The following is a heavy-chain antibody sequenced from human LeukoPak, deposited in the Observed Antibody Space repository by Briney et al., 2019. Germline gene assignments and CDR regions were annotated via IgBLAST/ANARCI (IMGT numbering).Heavy chain of an antibody. CDR3: ARGRITIFGVVSFGAFDI. Sequence: SETLSLTCAVYGGSFSGYYLSWIRQPPGKGLEWIGEINHSGSTNYNPSLKSRVTISVDTSKNQFSLKLSSVTAADTAVYYCARGRITIFGVVSFGAFDIWGQGTMVTVSS. CDR2: INHSGST. J-gene: IGHJ3*02. D-gene: IGHD3-3*01. V-gene: IGHV4-34*01. CDR1: GGSFSGYY.